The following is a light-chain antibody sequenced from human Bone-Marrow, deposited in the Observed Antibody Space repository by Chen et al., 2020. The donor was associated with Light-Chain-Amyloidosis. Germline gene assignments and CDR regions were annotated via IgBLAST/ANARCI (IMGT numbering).Light chain of an antibody. J-gene: IGKJ2*01. CDR2: SAS. CDR1: QSVSSGF. V-gene: IGKV3-20*01. CDR3: QQYGSSPYT. Sequence: EIVLTQSPGTLSLSPGDRATLSCRASQSVSSGFLAWYQQIPGQAPRLLIHSASSRATGTPDMFRGSGYGTDFILSITRLEPEDFAVYYCQQYGSSPYTFGQGTKLEMK.